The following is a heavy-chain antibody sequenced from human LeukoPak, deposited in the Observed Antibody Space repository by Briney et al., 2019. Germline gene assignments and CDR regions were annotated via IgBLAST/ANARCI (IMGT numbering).Heavy chain of an antibody. CDR1: GFTFSSYA. D-gene: IGHD3-10*01. V-gene: IGHV3-30*04. CDR2: ISYDGSNK. Sequence: QPGRSLRLSCAASGFTFSSYAMHWVRQAPGKGLEWVAVISYDGSNKYYADSVKGRFTISRDNSKNTLYLQMNSLRAEDTALYYCARGIKEDKLLWCGELDWGQGTLVTVSS. J-gene: IGHJ4*02. CDR3: ARGIKEDKLLWCGELD.